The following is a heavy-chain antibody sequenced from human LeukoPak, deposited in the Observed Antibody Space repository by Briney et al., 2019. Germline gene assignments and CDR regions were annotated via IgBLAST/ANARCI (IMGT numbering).Heavy chain of an antibody. CDR1: GGSFSGYY. V-gene: IGHV4-34*01. CDR3: ARGGRFRPGTTDY. D-gene: IGHD1-1*01. CDR2: INHSGST. Sequence: SETLSLTCAVYGGSFSGYYWSWIRQPPGKGLEWIGEINHSGSTNYNPSLKSRVTISVDTSKNQFSLRLSSVTAVDTAVYYCARGGRFRPGTTDYWGQGTLVTVSS. J-gene: IGHJ4*02.